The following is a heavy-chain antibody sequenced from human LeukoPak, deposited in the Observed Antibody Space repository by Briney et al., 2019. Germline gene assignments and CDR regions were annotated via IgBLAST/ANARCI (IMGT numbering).Heavy chain of an antibody. CDR3: ARHLTIFGVVSPFDY. CDR1: GGSISSSSYY. CDR2: IYYSGST. V-gene: IGHV4-39*01. D-gene: IGHD3-3*01. J-gene: IGHJ4*02. Sequence: NPSETLSLTCTVSGGSISSSSYYWGWIRQPPGKGLEWIGSIYYSGSTYYNPSLKSRVTISVDTSKNQFSLKLSSVTAADTAVYYCARHLTIFGVVSPFDYWGQGTLVTVSS.